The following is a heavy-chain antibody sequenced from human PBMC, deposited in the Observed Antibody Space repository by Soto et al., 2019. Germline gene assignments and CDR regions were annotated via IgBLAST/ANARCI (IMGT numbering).Heavy chain of an antibody. CDR2: ISAYNGNT. CDR3: ARDVNSGTVDY. J-gene: IGHJ4*02. V-gene: IGHV1-18*01. D-gene: IGHD3-10*01. Sequence: QVQLVQSGAEVKKPGASVKVSCKASGYTFTSYAISWVRQAPGQGLEWMGWISAYNGNTKYAQKVQGRVTMTTDTSTSTAHMDLRSLRSDDTAVYYCARDVNSGTVDYWGQGTLVTVSS. CDR1: GYTFTSYA.